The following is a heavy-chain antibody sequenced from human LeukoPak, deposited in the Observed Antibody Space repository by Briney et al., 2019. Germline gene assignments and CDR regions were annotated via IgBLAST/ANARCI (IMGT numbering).Heavy chain of an antibody. CDR1: GFTFDDYA. D-gene: IGHD4-17*01. CDR2: ISWNSGSI. CDR3: TTDPTDGDYVATDY. V-gene: IGHV3-9*01. J-gene: IGHJ4*02. Sequence: PGRSLRLSCAASGFTFDDYAMHWVRQAPGKGLEWVSGISWNSGSIGYADSVKGRFTISRDNAKNSLYLQMNSLRAEDTALYYCTTDPTDGDYVATDYWGQGTLVTVSS.